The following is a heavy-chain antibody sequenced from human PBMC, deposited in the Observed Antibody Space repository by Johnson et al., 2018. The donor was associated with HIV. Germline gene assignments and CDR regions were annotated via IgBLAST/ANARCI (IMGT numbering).Heavy chain of an antibody. CDR2: IRYDGSNK. CDR1: GFTFSSYG. Sequence: QMLLVESGGGVVQPGRSLRLSCAASGFTFSSYGMHWVRQAPGKGLEWVAFIRYDGSNKYYADSVKGRFTISRDNSKNSLYLQINSLRAEDTAVYYCTTAIVVVPAAIFIGGGDRSPDAFDIWGQGTMVTVSS. J-gene: IGHJ3*02. D-gene: IGHD2-2*01. CDR3: TTAIVVVPAAIFIGGGDRSPDAFDI. V-gene: IGHV3-30*02.